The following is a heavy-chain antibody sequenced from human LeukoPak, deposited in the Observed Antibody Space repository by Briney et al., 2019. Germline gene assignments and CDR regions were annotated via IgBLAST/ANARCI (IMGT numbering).Heavy chain of an antibody. CDR2: IIPIFGTP. CDR1: GGTFSSYA. Sequence: ASVKVSCKASGGTFSSYAISWVRQAPGQGLEWMGGIIPIFGTPNYAQNFQGRVTITADTSTNTAYMELSSLRSGDTAVYYCARGDTFYGSSAHAGYWGQGTLVTVSS. D-gene: IGHD6-13*01. V-gene: IGHV1-69*06. J-gene: IGHJ4*02. CDR3: ARGDTFYGSSAHAGY.